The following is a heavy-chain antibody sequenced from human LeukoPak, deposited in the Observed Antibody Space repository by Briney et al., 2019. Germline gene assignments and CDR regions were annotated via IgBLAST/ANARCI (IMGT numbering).Heavy chain of an antibody. D-gene: IGHD4-11*01. V-gene: IGHV4-59*06. J-gene: IGHJ4*02. CDR1: GGSFSGYY. CDR3: ASRPFYSNYVYYFDY. CDR2: IYYSGST. Sequence: SETLSLTCAVYGGSFSGYYWSWIRQPPGKGLEWIGYIYYSGSTYYNPSLKSRVTISVDTSKNQFSLKLSSVTAADTAVYYCASRPFYSNYVYYFDYWGQGTLVTVSS.